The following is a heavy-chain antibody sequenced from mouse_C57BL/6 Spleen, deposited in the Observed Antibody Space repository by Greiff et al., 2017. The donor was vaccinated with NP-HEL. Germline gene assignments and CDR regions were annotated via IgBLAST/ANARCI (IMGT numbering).Heavy chain of an antibody. D-gene: IGHD2-2*01. CDR3: TRFDYGYGWYFDV. CDR2: IYPGNSDT. CDR1: GYTFTSYW. V-gene: IGHV1-5*01. Sequence: VQLQPSGTVLARPGASVKMSCKTSGYTFTSYWLHWVKQRPGQGLEWIGAIYPGNSDTSYNQKFKGKAKLTAVTSASTAYMELSSLTNEDSAVYYCTRFDYGYGWYFDVWGTGTTVTVSS. J-gene: IGHJ1*03.